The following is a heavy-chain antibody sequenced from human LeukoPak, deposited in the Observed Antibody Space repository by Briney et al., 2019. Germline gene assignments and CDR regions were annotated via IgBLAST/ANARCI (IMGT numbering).Heavy chain of an antibody. V-gene: IGHV4-34*01. J-gene: IGHJ6*03. Sequence: KSSETLSLTCAVYGGSFSGYYWRWIRQPPGKGREGIGEINHSGSTNYNPSLKSRVTISVDTSKNQLSLKLSSVTAADTAVYYCESSRFGYYYMDVWGKGTTVTVSS. CDR2: INHSGST. D-gene: IGHD3-16*01. CDR3: ESSRFGYYYMDV. CDR1: GGSFSGYY.